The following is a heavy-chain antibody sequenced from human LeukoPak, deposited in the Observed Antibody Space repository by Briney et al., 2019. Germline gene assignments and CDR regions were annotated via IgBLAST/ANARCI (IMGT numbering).Heavy chain of an antibody. CDR1: GYSFTSYW. CDR2: IYPGDSDT. Sequence: GESLKISCKGSGYSFTSYWIGWVRQMPGKGLEWMEIIYPGDSDTRYSPSFQGQVTISADKSISTAYLQWSSLKASDTAMYYCARSPLYDYDSSGPPFDYWGQGTLVTVSS. J-gene: IGHJ4*02. V-gene: IGHV5-51*01. D-gene: IGHD3-22*01. CDR3: ARSPLYDYDSSGPPFDY.